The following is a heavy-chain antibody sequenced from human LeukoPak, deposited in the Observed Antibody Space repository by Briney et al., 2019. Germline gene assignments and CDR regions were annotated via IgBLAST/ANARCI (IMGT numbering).Heavy chain of an antibody. CDR3: ALNRGSGWYFHY. V-gene: IGHV3-30*04. D-gene: IGHD6-19*01. Sequence: PGGSLRLSCAASGFTFSSYAMHWVRQAPGKGLEWVAVISYDGSNRYVDPVKGRFTISRDNSKNTLYLQMNSLRAEDTAVYYCALNRGSGWYFHYWGQGTLVTVSS. CDR1: GFTFSSYA. J-gene: IGHJ4*02. CDR2: ISYDGSNR.